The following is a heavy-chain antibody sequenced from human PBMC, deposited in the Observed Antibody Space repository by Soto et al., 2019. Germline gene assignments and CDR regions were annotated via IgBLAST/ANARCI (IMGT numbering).Heavy chain of an antibody. CDR2: IWYDGSNK. J-gene: IGHJ3*02. CDR3: ARGAQEGAFDI. V-gene: IGHV3-33*01. Sequence: QVQLVESGGGVVQPGRSLRLSCAASGFTFSSYGMHWVRQAPGKGLEWVAVIWYDGSNKYYADSVKGRFTISRDNSKNTLYLQMNSLRAEDTAVYYCARGAQEGAFDIWGQGTMVTVSS. CDR1: GFTFSSYG.